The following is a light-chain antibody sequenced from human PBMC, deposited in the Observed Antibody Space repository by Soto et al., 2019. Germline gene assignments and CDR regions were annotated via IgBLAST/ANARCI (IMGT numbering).Light chain of an antibody. CDR2: DAS. CDR1: QNVSSY. Sequence: EIVLTQSPATLSLSPGERATLSCRASQNVSSYLAWYQQKLGQAPRLLIYDASNRATGIPARFSGSGSGTDITLTIRSLEPEDFAVYYCPQRSNWPPTFGQGTRLE. CDR3: PQRSNWPPT. J-gene: IGKJ5*01. V-gene: IGKV3-11*01.